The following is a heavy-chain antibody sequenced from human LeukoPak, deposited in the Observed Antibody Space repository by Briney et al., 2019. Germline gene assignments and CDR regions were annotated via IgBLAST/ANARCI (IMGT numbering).Heavy chain of an antibody. CDR1: GVSFSGYY. Sequence: AETLSLTCAVYGVSFSGYYWDWIRQSPGKGLEWVGEINHSGSTNYNPSLKSRVPISLDTSNNQFSLQLSSVTAADTAVYYCARRPTGIDHWGQGTLVTVSS. CDR2: INHSGST. D-gene: IGHD4-17*01. V-gene: IGHV4-34*01. CDR3: ARRPTGIDH. J-gene: IGHJ4*02.